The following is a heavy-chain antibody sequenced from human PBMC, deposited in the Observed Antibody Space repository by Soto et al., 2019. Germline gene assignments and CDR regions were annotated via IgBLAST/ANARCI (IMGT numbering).Heavy chain of an antibody. V-gene: IGHV4-30-4*01. J-gene: IGHJ4*02. CDR3: ARGPSGDKVDY. CDR2: IYDGGTT. Sequence: QVQLQESGPRLVSPSQTLSLTCTVSGGSISSAAYCWSWIRQSPDKGLEWIGHIYDGGTTYSSPSLKGRVTISAATSEAQFSLKLNSVSAADTAVYYRARGPSGDKVDYWGQGIQVTVSS. CDR1: GGSISSAAYC. D-gene: IGHD7-27*01.